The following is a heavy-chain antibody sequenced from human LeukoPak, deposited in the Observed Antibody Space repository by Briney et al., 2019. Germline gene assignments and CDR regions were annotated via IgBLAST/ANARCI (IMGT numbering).Heavy chain of an antibody. D-gene: IGHD2-2*01. CDR3: ARGDCSATNCYYFDY. CDR1: GFTFSSYS. CDR2: ISSSSYI. J-gene: IGHJ4*02. Sequence: GGSLRLSCAASGFTFSSYSMNWGRQAPGMGLEWVSSISSSSYIYYADSVKGRFTISRDNAKNSLYLQMNSLRAEDTAVYYCARGDCSATNCYYFDYWGQGTLVTVSS. V-gene: IGHV3-21*01.